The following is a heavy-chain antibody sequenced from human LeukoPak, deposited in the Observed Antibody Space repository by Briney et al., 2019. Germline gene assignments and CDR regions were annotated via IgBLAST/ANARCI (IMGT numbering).Heavy chain of an antibody. CDR2: INCNSGGT. CDR3: ARDRGDTSSWTYNWFDP. Sequence: ASVKVSCKASGYTFTDYYMHWVRQAPGQGPEWMGWINCNSGGTNYAQKFQGRVTMTRDTSISTVYMELSRLRSDDTAVYYCARDRGDTSSWTYNWFDPWGQGTRVTVSS. V-gene: IGHV1-2*02. J-gene: IGHJ5*02. D-gene: IGHD2-2*01. CDR1: GYTFTDYY.